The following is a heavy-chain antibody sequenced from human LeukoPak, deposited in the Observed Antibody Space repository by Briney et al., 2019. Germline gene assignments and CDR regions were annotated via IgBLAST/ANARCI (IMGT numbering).Heavy chain of an antibody. V-gene: IGHV4-61*01. Sequence: KPSETLSLTCTVPGGSISSGSYYWSWIRQPPGKGLEWIGYIYYSGSTNYNPSLKSRVTISVDTSKNQFSLKLSSVTAADTAVYYCARVNCSSTSCYFDYYMDVWGKGTTVTVSS. CDR3: ARVNCSSTSCYFDYYMDV. CDR1: GGSISSGSYY. CDR2: IYYSGST. D-gene: IGHD2-2*01. J-gene: IGHJ6*03.